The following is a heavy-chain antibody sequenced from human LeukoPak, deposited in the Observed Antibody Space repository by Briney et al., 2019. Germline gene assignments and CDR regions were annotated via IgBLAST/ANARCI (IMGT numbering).Heavy chain of an antibody. CDR1: GFTFSNYE. V-gene: IGHV3-23*01. CDR3: AKLPYGSVDY. J-gene: IGHJ4*01. CDR2: ISTSGSNT. Sequence: GGSLRLSCAASGFTFSNYEMNWVRQAPGKGLEWVSTISTSGSNTYYADSVKGRFTISRDNSKSTLYLQMNSLRADDTAVYYCAKLPYGSVDYWGQGTLVTVSS. D-gene: IGHD3-10*01.